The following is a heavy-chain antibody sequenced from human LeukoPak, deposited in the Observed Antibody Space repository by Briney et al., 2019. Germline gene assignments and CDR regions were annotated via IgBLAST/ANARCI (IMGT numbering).Heavy chain of an antibody. Sequence: SETLSLTCTVSGGSISSGSYYWSWIRQPAGKGLEWIGRIYTSGGTNYNPSLKSRVTISVDTSKNQFSLKLSSVTAADTAVYYCARARGVRYLGWFDPWGQGTLVTVSS. D-gene: IGHD3-9*01. V-gene: IGHV4-61*02. J-gene: IGHJ5*02. CDR2: IYTSGGT. CDR3: ARARGVRYLGWFDP. CDR1: GGSISSGSYY.